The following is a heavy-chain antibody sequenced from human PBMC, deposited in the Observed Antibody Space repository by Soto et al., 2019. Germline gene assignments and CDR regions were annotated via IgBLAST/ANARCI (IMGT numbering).Heavy chain of an antibody. CDR1: GGTFSTYT. D-gene: IGHD5-18*01. CDR3: ARADTAMALSPDY. Sequence: QVQLVQSGAEVKKPGSSVKVSCKASGGTFSTYTISWVRQAPGQGLEWMGRIIPILDIANYAQKFQGRVTSTAEKSTSTAYMELSSLRSEDTAVYYCARADTAMALSPDYWGQGTLVTVSS. V-gene: IGHV1-69*02. CDR2: IIPILDIA. J-gene: IGHJ4*02.